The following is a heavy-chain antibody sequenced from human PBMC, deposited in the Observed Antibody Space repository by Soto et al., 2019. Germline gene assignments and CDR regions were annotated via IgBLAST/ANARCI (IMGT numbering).Heavy chain of an antibody. CDR2: IYSGGST. V-gene: IGHV3-66*01. D-gene: IGHD5-12*01. J-gene: IGHJ4*02. CDR3: ARAASGYEAGFDY. CDR1: GFTVSSNY. Sequence: EVQLVESGGGLVQPGGSLRLSCAASGFTVSSNYMSWVRQAPGKGLEWVSVIYSGGSTYYADSVKGRFTISRDNSKNTLYLQMNSLRAEDTAVYYCARAASGYEAGFDYWGQGTLVTVSS.